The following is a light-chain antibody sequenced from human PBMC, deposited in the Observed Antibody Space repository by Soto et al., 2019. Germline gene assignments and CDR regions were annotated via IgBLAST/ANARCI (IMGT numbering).Light chain of an antibody. CDR3: SSYTSTTSLV. CDR1: SSDVGGYNY. CDR2: EVT. Sequence: QSTLTQPASVSGSPGQSITISCTGTSSDVGGYNYVSWYQQYPGKAPKLLIYEVTYRPSGVSNRFSGSKSGDTASLSISGLQAEDEADYYCSSYTSTTSLVFGTGTKLTVL. V-gene: IGLV2-14*01. J-gene: IGLJ1*01.